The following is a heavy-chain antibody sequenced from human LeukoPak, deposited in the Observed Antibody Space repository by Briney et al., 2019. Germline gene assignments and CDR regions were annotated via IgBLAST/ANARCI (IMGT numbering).Heavy chain of an antibody. D-gene: IGHD3-16*01. CDR3: FTCDGGYFFY. J-gene: IGHJ4*02. CDR2: INPSGGST. CDR1: GYTFTIYY. V-gene: IGHV1-46*01. Sequence: ASVKLSFNASGYTFTIYYMHWVRHSPGQGLEWMGIINPSGGSTSYAQKFQGRVTITTDTSTSTVYLPMSSLRSADPAVSYFFTCDGGYFFYWGQGGLVIVAS.